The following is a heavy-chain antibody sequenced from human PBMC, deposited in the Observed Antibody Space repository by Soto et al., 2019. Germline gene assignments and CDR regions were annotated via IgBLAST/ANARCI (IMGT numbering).Heavy chain of an antibody. CDR3: ARDVGDAFDI. CDR1: GFTFSSYA. V-gene: IGHV3-30-3*01. J-gene: IGHJ3*02. Sequence: QVQLVESGGGVVQPGRSLRLSCAASGFTFSSYAMHWVRQAPGKGLEWVAVISYDGSNKYYADSVKGRFTISRDNSKNTLYLQMNSLRAEYTAVYYCARDVGDAFDIWGQGTMVTVSS. D-gene: IGHD1-26*01. CDR2: ISYDGSNK.